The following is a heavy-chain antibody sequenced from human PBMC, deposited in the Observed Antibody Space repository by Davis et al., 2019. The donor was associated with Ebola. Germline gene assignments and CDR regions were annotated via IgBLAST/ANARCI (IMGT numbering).Heavy chain of an antibody. V-gene: IGHV3-23*01. J-gene: IGHJ4*02. D-gene: IGHD3-10*01. Sequence: GESLKISCAASGFTVSSNYMSWVRQAPGKGLEWVSGIGVSGGTTYADSVKGRFTISRDNSKNMLFLQMNSLRAEDTAVYYCAKDSRGYNKPFDYWGQGTLVTVSS. CDR3: AKDSRGYNKPFDY. CDR2: IGVSGGTT. CDR1: GFTVSSNY.